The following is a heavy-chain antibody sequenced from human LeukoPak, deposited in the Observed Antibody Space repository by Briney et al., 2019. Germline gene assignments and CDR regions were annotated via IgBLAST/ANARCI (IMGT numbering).Heavy chain of an antibody. CDR1: GFTFDDYA. V-gene: IGHV3-9*01. D-gene: IGHD3-10*01. J-gene: IGHJ4*02. Sequence: GGSLRLSCAVSGFTFDDYAMHWVRQVPGKGLEWVSGINWNSDSIGYADSVKGRFTTSRDNSKNALYLQMNSLRAEDTAVYYCAKTRGWNYYGSGIDYWGQGTLVTVSS. CDR3: AKTRGWNYYGSGIDY. CDR2: INWNSDSI.